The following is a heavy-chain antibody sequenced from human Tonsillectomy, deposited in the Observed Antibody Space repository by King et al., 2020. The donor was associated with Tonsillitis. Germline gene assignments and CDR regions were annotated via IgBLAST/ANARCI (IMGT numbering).Heavy chain of an antibody. CDR2: LKEDGSEK. V-gene: IGHV3-7*04. CDR1: GFTFSSYW. CDR3: ARERWNYGDVWYYYMDV. Sequence: VQLVQSGGGLVQPGGSLRLSCAASGFTFSSYWMSWVRQAPGKGLEWGANLKEDGSEKYYVDSVKVRFTISRDNAKNSLYLQMNSRRAEDTAVYYCARERWNYGDVWYYYMDVWGKGTTVTVSS. D-gene: IGHD1-7*01. J-gene: IGHJ6*03.